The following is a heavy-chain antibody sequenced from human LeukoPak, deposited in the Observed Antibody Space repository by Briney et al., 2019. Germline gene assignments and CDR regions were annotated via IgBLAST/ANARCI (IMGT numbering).Heavy chain of an antibody. Sequence: KPSETLSLTCAVSGYSISSGYYWGWIRQPAGKGLEWIGRIHTSGSTNYNPSLKSRVTISVDTSKNQFSLKLSSVTAADTAVYYCARDPRRWLQFGFDYWGQGTLVTVSS. J-gene: IGHJ4*02. CDR2: IHTSGST. CDR1: GYSISSGYY. CDR3: ARDPRRWLQFGFDY. D-gene: IGHD5-24*01. V-gene: IGHV4-61*02.